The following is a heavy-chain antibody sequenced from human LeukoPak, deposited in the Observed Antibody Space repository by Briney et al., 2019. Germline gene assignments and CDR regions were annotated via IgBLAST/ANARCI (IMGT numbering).Heavy chain of an antibody. V-gene: IGHV4-34*01. CDR1: GGSFSGYY. Sequence: SETLSLTCAVYGGSFSGYYWSWIRQPPGKGLEWIGEINHSGSTNYNPSLKSRVTISVDTSKNQFSLKLSSVTAADTAVYYCARSGPVLLWLGEIDNWFTPWGQGTLVTVPS. CDR2: INHSGST. CDR3: ARSGPVLLWLGEIDNWFTP. D-gene: IGHD3-10*01. J-gene: IGHJ5*02.